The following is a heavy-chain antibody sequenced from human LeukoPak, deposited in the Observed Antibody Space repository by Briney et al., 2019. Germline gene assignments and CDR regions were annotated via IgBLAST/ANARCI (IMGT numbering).Heavy chain of an antibody. CDR2: IYTSENT. CDR1: GGYIGGYY. Sequence: SETLSLTCTVSGGYIGGYYWSWIRQPAGKGLEWIGRIYTSENTDYNPSLKSRVTMSVDMSTSQFSLRLTSVTAADTAVYYCAREGDYGDYSKSFYYMDVWGKGTTVTVSS. V-gene: IGHV4-4*07. CDR3: AREGDYGDYSKSFYYMDV. D-gene: IGHD4-17*01. J-gene: IGHJ6*03.